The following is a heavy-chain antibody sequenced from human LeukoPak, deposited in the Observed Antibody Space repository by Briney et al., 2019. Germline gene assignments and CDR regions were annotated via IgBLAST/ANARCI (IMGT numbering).Heavy chain of an antibody. D-gene: IGHD4-23*01. CDR1: GFTFGDYA. CDR3: ARADYGGNAGGF. J-gene: IGHJ4*02. Sequence: GGPLRLSCTASGFTFGDYAMSWFRQATGKGLEWVGFIRAKTYGGTTQYAASVKDRFTISRDDAESIVYLQMNSLRTEDTALYYCARADYGGNAGGFWGQGTLVAVSS. CDR2: IRAKTYGGTT. V-gene: IGHV3-49*03.